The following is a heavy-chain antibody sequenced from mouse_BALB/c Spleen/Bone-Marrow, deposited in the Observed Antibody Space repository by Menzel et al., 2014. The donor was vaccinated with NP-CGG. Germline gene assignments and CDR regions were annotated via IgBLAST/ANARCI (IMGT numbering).Heavy chain of an antibody. CDR1: GYTFTSYW. CDR3: SRTYEYFDY. D-gene: IGHD2-3*01. J-gene: IGHJ2*01. Sequence: QVQLQQSGAELVRPGASVKLSCKASGYTFTSYWINWVRQRPGQGHEWIGNIYPSDNYTNYNQKFKDKATLTVDKSSSRADMQLSSPTSEDSAVYYCSRTYEYFDYWGQGTTLTVSS. CDR2: IYPSDNYT. V-gene: IGHV1-69*02.